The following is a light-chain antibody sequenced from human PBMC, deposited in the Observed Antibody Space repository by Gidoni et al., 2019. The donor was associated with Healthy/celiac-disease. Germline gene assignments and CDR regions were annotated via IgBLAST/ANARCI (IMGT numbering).Light chain of an antibody. CDR3: SSYTSSSTRV. CDR1: SSDGGGYNY. Sequence: QSALTPPASVSVSPGQSITISCTGTSSDGGGYNYVSWYQQHPGKATKLMLYDVSNRPSGVSNRFSGSKYGNTSSLTISGRQAEDEADYYCSSYTSSSTRVFGTGTKVTV. V-gene: IGLV2-14*01. CDR2: DVS. J-gene: IGLJ1*01.